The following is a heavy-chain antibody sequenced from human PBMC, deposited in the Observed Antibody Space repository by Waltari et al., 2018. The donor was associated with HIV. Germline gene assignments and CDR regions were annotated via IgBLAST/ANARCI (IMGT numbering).Heavy chain of an antibody. CDR1: GYSISSDYY. V-gene: IGHV4-38-2*01. CDR2: ASRSGST. D-gene: IGHD5-18*01. J-gene: IGHJ4*02. CDR3: GSGSRRGHSHGIDY. Sequence: QVQLHESGPGMVKPSETLSLTCAVSGYSISSDYYWGWIRQPPGKGLEWIWSASRSGSTYYSPSLKSRVTISLDTSKNQFSLKLNSVAAADTAVYYCGSGSRRGHSHGIDYWGQGTLVTVSS.